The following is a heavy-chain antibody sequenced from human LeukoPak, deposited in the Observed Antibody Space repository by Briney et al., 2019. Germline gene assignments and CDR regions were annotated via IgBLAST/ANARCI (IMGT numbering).Heavy chain of an antibody. V-gene: IGHV3-7*01. D-gene: IGHD6-19*01. CDR3: ASGIENQWLDRAGTYYYYGMDV. Sequence: GGSLRLSCAASGFTFSSYWMSWVRQAPGKGLEWVANIKQDGSEKYYVDSVKGRFTISRDNAKNSLYLQMNSLRAEDTAVYYCASGIENQWLDRAGTYYYYGMDVWGQGTTVTVSS. J-gene: IGHJ6*02. CDR1: GFTFSSYW. CDR2: IKQDGSEK.